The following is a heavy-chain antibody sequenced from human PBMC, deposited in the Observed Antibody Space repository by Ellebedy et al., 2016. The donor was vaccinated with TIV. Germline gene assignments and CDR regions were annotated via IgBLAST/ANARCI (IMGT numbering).Heavy chain of an antibody. V-gene: IGHV3-23*01. Sequence: GGSLRLXXAASGFTFSTYAMSWVRQAPGEGLEWVSTISASGGSTYYADSVKGRFTISRDNSKNMLYLQMNSLRAEDTSLYYCANGETKYCTTSACGAPWFDPWGQGTLVAVSS. CDR2: ISASGGST. CDR3: ANGETKYCTTSACGAPWFDP. D-gene: IGHD2-8*01. CDR1: GFTFSTYA. J-gene: IGHJ5*02.